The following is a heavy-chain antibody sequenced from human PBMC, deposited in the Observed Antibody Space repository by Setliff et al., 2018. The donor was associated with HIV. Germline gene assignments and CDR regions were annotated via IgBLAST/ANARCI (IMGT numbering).Heavy chain of an antibody. CDR2: VFDSGSV. CDR3: ARGVGRFGVVTWFNP. J-gene: IGHJ5*02. D-gene: IGHD3-3*01. V-gene: IGHV4-34*12. Sequence: SETLSLTCSIYGGSLNYYYWSWLRQSPGKGLEWIGEVFDSGSVNYNPSLKSRVTISVDTSKSQFSLNLTSVTVADTAVYYCARGVGRFGVVTWFNPWGHGVLVTVSS. CDR1: GGSLNYYY.